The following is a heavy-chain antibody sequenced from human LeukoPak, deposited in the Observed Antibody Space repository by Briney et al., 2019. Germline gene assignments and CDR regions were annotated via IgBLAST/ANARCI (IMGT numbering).Heavy chain of an antibody. CDR3: ARGAESGFDY. J-gene: IGHJ4*02. CDR1: GGSICSGGYS. D-gene: IGHD1-14*01. Sequence: PSQTLSLTCAVCGGSICSGGYSWSWIRQPPGKGLEWIGYIYHSGSTYYNPSLKSRVTISVDRSKNQFSLKLSSVTAADTAVYYCARGAESGFDYWGQGTLVTVSS. CDR2: IYHSGST. V-gene: IGHV4-30-2*01.